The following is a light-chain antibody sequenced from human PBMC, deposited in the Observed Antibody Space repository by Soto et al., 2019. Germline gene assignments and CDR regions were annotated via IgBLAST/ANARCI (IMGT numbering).Light chain of an antibody. Sequence: QSDLTQPASVSGSPGQSITISCTGTSSDVGGYNYVSWYQQHPGKAPKLMIYDVSYRPSGVSNRFSGSRSGNTASLTISGLQAEDEADYYCSSYTSSSTVVFGGGTKLTVL. V-gene: IGLV2-14*01. CDR1: SSDVGGYNY. CDR2: DVS. J-gene: IGLJ2*01. CDR3: SSYTSSSTVV.